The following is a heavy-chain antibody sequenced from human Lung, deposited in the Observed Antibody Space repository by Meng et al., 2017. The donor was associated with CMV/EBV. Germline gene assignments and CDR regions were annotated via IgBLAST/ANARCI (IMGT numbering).Heavy chain of an antibody. CDR3: ARAAARPSDWFDP. CDR1: GFSLSTSGVG. V-gene: IGHV2-5*02. D-gene: IGHD6-6*01. Sequence: TLKDYCPTLAKPTKTLTLTCPFSGFSLSTSGVGVVWIRQPQGKALECLAIIYGDDEKRYSPSLESRLTVTKDTSKNQVVLTMTNMVPVDTATYYCARAAARPSDWFDPWGQGTLVTVSS. J-gene: IGHJ5*02. CDR2: IYGDDEK.